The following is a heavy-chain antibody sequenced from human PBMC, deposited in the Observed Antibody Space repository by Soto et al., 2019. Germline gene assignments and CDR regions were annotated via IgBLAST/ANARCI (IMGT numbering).Heavy chain of an antibody. V-gene: IGHV2-5*01. CDR3: AHRHELGSFDI. J-gene: IGHJ3*02. Sequence: QITLKESGPTLVKPTQTLTLTCTFSGFSLSTRAVGVGWIRQPPGKALECLALIYWNDDKRYSPSLKNRLTITKDTSKNHVVLTMTKMDPVDTATYYCAHRHELGSFDIWGQGTKVTVSS. CDR2: IYWNDDK. CDR1: GFSLSTRAVG. D-gene: IGHD1-26*01.